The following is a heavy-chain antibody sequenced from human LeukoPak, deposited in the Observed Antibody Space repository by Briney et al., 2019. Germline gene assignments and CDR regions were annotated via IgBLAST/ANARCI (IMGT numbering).Heavy chain of an antibody. CDR3: ARDSSDFGDALDI. CDR1: GFIVSDYY. Sequence: GGSLRLSCAVSGFIVSDYYMYWVRQAPGKSLEWVSVIYTGGRTLYADFVRGRVTISRDSPKNTLYLQMDSLRAEDTAIYYCARDSSDFGDALDIWGQGTMVTVSS. CDR2: IYTGGRT. V-gene: IGHV3-53*01. J-gene: IGHJ3*02. D-gene: IGHD3-3*01.